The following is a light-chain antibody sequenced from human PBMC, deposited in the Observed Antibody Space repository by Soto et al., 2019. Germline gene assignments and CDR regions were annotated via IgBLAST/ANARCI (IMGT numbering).Light chain of an antibody. V-gene: IGKV1-5*03. CDR3: QQYNSYPWT. CDR1: QSINSW. J-gene: IGKJ1*01. Sequence: DIQMTQSPSTLSASVGDRVTITCRASQSINSWLAWYQQKPGKAPKLLIYKASSLQSGVPSRFSGSGSGTEFTLTISSLQPDDFAIYYCQQYNSYPWTFGQGTKAEIK. CDR2: KAS.